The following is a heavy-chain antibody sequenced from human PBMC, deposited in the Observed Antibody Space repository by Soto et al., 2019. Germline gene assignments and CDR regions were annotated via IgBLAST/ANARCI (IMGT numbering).Heavy chain of an antibody. J-gene: IGHJ4*02. D-gene: IGHD4-17*01. CDR2: INPSGGST. CDR1: GYTFTSYY. V-gene: IGHV1-46*03. Sequence: GASVKVSCKASGYTFTSYYMHWVRQAPGQGLEWMGIINPSGGSTSYAQKFQGRVTMTRDTSTSTVYMELSSLRSEDTAVYYCARASVDYGDYVPQLTFDYWGQGTLVTVSS. CDR3: ARASVDYGDYVPQLTFDY.